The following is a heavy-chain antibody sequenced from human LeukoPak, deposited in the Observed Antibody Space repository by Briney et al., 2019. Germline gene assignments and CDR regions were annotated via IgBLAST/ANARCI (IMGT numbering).Heavy chain of an antibody. J-gene: IGHJ4*02. CDR1: GYTFSGHY. CDR3: ARPILFGEFDFDY. CDR2: INPSGGST. D-gene: IGHD3-10*01. V-gene: IGHV1-46*01. Sequence: ASVKVSCKASGYTFSGHYMHWVRQAPGQGLEWMGIINPSGGSTSYAQKFQGRVTMTRDTSTSTVYMELSSLRSEDTAVYYCARPILFGEFDFDYWGQGTLVTVSS.